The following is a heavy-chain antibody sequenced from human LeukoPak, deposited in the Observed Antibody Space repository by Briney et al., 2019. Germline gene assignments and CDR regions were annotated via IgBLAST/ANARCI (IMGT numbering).Heavy chain of an antibody. CDR1: GFTFSSYA. J-gene: IGHJ4*02. D-gene: IGHD2-15*01. CDR2: ISYDGSNK. V-gene: IGHV3-30-3*01. CDR3: ATVWSSSGSCYSPFDY. Sequence: GRSLRLSCAASGFTFSSYAMHWVRQAPGKGLEWVAVISYDGSNKYYADSVKGRFTISRDDSKNTLYLQMNSLRAEDTAVYYCATVWSSSGSCYSPFDYWGQGTLVTVSS.